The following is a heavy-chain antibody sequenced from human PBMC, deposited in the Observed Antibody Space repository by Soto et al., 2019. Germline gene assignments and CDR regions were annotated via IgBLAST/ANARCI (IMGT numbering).Heavy chain of an antibody. D-gene: IGHD3-10*01. J-gene: IGHJ4*02. CDR3: ARGSRHYYGSGSSN. CDR2: INHSGST. V-gene: IGHV4-4*07. Sequence: SETLSITCTVSGGSISSYYWIWIRQPAGKGLEWIGRINHSGSTNYNPSLKSRVTISVDTSKNQFSLKLSSVTAADTAVYYCARGSRHYYGSGSSNWGQGTLVTVSS. CDR1: GGSISSYY.